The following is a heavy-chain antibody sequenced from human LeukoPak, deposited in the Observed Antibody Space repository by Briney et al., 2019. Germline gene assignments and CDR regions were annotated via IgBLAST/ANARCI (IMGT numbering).Heavy chain of an antibody. J-gene: IGHJ6*02. V-gene: IGHV3-9*01. CDR3: AKDLRTPSYDILTGGYYYYGMDV. CDR2: ISWNSGSI. D-gene: IGHD3-9*01. Sequence: GGSLRLSCAASGFTFDDYAMHWVRQAPGKGLEWVSGISWNSGSIGYADSVKGRFTISRDNAKNSLYLQTNSLRAEDTALYYCAKDLRTPSYDILTGGYYYYGMDVWGQGTTVTVSS. CDR1: GFTFDDYA.